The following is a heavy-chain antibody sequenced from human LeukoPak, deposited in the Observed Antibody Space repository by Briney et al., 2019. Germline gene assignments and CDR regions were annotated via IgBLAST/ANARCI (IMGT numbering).Heavy chain of an antibody. CDR1: GFTFSSYA. CDR2: ISGSGGST. Sequence: PGGSLRLSCAASGFTFSSYAMSWVRRAPGKGLEWLSAISGSGGSTYYADSVKGRFTISRDNSKNTLYLQMNSLRAEDTAVYYCAKDPRRRFRETYYMDVWGKGTTVTVSS. J-gene: IGHJ6*03. CDR3: AKDPRRRFRETYYMDV. D-gene: IGHD3-10*01. V-gene: IGHV3-23*01.